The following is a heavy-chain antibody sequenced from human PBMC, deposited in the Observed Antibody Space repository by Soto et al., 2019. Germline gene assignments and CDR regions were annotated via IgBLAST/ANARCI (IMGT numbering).Heavy chain of an antibody. CDR2: ISGSGGTT. V-gene: IGHV3-23*01. D-gene: IGHD6-13*01. CDR1: TFTFTDYA. J-gene: IGHJ4*02. Sequence: EVQLLESGGGLVRPGGSLRLSCVASTFTFTDYAMSWVRQAPGEGLEWVSGISGSGGTTYYSESVKGRFSISRDNSKNTLYLHLHNLRVEDTAIYYCATISDRGIAAALDSWGKGTRVTVSS. CDR3: ATISDRGIAAALDS.